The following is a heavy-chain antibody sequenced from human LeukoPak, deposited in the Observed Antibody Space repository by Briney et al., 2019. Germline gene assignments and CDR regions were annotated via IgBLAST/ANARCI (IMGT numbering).Heavy chain of an antibody. Sequence: GGSLRLSCAVSGFTVNYAWMSWGRQAPGKGLEWVGRIKSKTGGGTTDYAAPVKGRFTISRDDSKNTLYLEMNSLKTEDTAVYYCTSYNTRDAFHIWGQGTMVTVSS. CDR1: GFTVNYAW. CDR2: IKSKTGGGTT. V-gene: IGHV3-15*01. J-gene: IGHJ3*02. D-gene: IGHD1-14*01. CDR3: TSYNTRDAFHI.